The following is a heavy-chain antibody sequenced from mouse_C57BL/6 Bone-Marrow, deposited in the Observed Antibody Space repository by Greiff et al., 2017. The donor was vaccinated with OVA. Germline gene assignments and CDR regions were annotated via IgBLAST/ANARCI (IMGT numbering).Heavy chain of an antibody. J-gene: IGHJ2*01. Sequence: QVQLKQSGAELARPGASVKLSCKASGYTFTSYGISWVKQRTGQGLEWIGGIYPRSGNTYYNEKFKGKATLTADKSSSTAYMELRSLTSEDSAVYFCASEDYWGQGTTLTVSS. CDR1: GYTFTSYG. CDR3: ASEDY. CDR2: IYPRSGNT. V-gene: IGHV1-81*01.